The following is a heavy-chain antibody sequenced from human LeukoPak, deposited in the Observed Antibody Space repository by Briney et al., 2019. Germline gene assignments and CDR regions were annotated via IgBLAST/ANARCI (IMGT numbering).Heavy chain of an antibody. V-gene: IGHV1-18*01. Sequence: GASVKVSCKASGYTFTSYGVSWVRQAPEQGLEWMGWISAYNGNTIYAQKLQGRVTMTTDTSTTTAYMELRSLRSDDTAVYYCARVAGYVSSWYDSWGQGTLVTVSS. CDR1: GYTFTSYG. CDR2: ISAYNGNT. D-gene: IGHD6-13*01. J-gene: IGHJ5*01. CDR3: ARVAGYVSSWYDS.